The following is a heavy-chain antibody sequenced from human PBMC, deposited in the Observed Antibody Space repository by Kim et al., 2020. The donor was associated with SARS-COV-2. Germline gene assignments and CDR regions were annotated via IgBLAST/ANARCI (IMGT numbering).Heavy chain of an antibody. D-gene: IGHD1-26*01. J-gene: IGHJ4*02. Sequence: AQKFQGRVTITADKSTSTAYMELSSLRSEDTAVYYCARSYSGSSSYYFDYWGQGTLVTVSS. CDR3: ARSYSGSSSYYFDY. V-gene: IGHV1-69*02.